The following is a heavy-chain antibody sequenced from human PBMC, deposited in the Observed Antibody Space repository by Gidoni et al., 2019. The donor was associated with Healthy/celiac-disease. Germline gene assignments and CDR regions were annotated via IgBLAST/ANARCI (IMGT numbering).Heavy chain of an antibody. Sequence: MGGIIPIFGTANYAQKFQGRVTITADKSTSTAYMELSSLRSEDTAVYYCARGQTSGSSSYFGPKYYYYGMDVWGQGTTVTVSS. J-gene: IGHJ6*02. V-gene: IGHV1-69*06. CDR2: IIPIFGTA. CDR3: ARGQTSGSSSYFGPKYYYYGMDV. D-gene: IGHD6-13*01.